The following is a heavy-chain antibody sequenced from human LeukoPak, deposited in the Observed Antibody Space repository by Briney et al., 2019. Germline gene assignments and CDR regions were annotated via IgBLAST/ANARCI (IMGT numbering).Heavy chain of an antibody. J-gene: IGHJ4*02. CDR1: GFTFSTYA. D-gene: IGHD3-10*01. Sequence: GGSLRLSCAASGFTFSTYAIHWVRQAPGRGLDWVTVISYDGITKYYADSVKGRFTISRDNSKNTVYLQMNSLRSEDTAVYYCARDDSRYDSGSYYGPPIPDYWGQGTLVTVSS. CDR3: ARDDSRYDSGSYYGPPIPDY. V-gene: IGHV3-30-3*01. CDR2: ISYDGITK.